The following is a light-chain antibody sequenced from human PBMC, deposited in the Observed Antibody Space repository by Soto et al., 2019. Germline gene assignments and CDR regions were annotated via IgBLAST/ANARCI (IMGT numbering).Light chain of an antibody. CDR2: RSN. CDR3: AAWDDSLSGVV. J-gene: IGLJ2*01. Sequence: QSVLTQPPSASGTPGQRVTISCSGSSSNIGSNFVYWYQQLPGTAPKLLIYRSNQRPSGVPDRFSGSNSCTSASMAISGLRSEDEADYYCAAWDDSLSGVVFGGGTKLTVL. V-gene: IGLV1-47*01. CDR1: SSNIGSNF.